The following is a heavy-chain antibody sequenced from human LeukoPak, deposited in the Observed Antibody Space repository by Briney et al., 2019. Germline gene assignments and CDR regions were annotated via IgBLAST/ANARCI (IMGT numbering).Heavy chain of an antibody. Sequence: SETLSLTCTVSGVSVSSGSYFWSWIRPPPGEGPQWIGYIYHDGSTNYSPSLRSRVSISVDTSKNQFSLKLSSVTTADTAVYFCATFFDFWFGPWGQGTQVTVSS. CDR3: ATFFDFWFGP. CDR1: GVSVSSGSYF. J-gene: IGHJ5*02. D-gene: IGHD5/OR15-5a*01. V-gene: IGHV4-61*01. CDR2: IYHDGST.